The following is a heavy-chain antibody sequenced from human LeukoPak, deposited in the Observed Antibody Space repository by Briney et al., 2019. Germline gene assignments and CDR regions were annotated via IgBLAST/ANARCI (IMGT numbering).Heavy chain of an antibody. CDR1: GFTVSSNY. V-gene: IGHV3-23*01. CDR3: ALGAVADLFDP. CDR2: ISGSGGST. D-gene: IGHD6-19*01. J-gene: IGHJ5*02. Sequence: GGSLRLSCAASGFTVSSNYMSWVRQAPGKGLEWVSAISGSGGSTYYADSVKGRFTISRDNSKNTLYLRMNSLRAEDTAVYYCALGAVADLFDPWGQGTLVTVSS.